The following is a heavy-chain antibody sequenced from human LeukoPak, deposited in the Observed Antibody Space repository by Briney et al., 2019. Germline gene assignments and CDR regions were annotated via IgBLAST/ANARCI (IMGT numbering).Heavy chain of an antibody. J-gene: IGHJ4*02. Sequence: ASVTVSYKASGYTFTDYYMHWVRQAPGQGLEWMGWINPNSGGTNYAQKFQGRVTMTRDTSISTAYMELSRLRSDDTAVYYCARDRGVRGVTTALGYWGQGTLVTVSS. V-gene: IGHV1-2*02. CDR3: ARDRGVRGVTTALGY. D-gene: IGHD3-10*01. CDR1: GYTFTDYY. CDR2: INPNSGGT.